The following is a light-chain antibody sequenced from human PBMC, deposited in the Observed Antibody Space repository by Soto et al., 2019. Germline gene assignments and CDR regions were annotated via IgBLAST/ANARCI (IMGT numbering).Light chain of an antibody. CDR1: SSGIRDYNY. J-gene: IGLJ1*01. CDR3: SSKSLDF. V-gene: IGLV2-14*01. Sequence: QSALTQPASVSGSPGQSITISCTGTSSGIRDYNYVSWYQQLPGNAPKLIMYEVSNRPSGISNRFSGSKSGNTASLTISGLQAEDEADYYCSSKSLDFFGTGTKLTVL. CDR2: EVS.